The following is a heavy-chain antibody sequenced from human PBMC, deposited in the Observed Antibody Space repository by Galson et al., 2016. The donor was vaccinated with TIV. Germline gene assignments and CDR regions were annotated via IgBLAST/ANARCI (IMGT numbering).Heavy chain of an antibody. CDR3: ARMSLLGALDV. Sequence: QSGAEVKKPGESLKISCKDSGYNIRSYWIAWVRQMPGKGFEWLGIIFPNDSDIRYSPYFRGLVTMSADKSTSTAYLQCSSLKASDTAMYYCARMSLLGALDVWGQGTMVIVSS. V-gene: IGHV5-51*03. CDR1: GYNIRSYW. J-gene: IGHJ3*01. CDR2: IFPNDSDI. D-gene: IGHD3-16*01.